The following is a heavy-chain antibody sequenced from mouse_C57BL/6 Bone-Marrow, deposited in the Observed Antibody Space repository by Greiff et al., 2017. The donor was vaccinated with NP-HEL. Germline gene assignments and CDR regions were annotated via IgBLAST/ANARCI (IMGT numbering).Heavy chain of an antibody. V-gene: IGHV1-81*01. J-gene: IGHJ4*01. Sequence: QVQLQQSGAELARPGASVKLSCKASGYTFTSYGISWVKQRTGQGLEWIGEIYPRSGNTYYNEKFKGKATLTADKSSSTAYMELRSLTSEDSAVYVCAIPRRRYGSGYDAMDYWGQGTSVTVSS. D-gene: IGHD1-1*01. CDR2: IYPRSGNT. CDR3: AIPRRRYGSGYDAMDY. CDR1: GYTFTSYG.